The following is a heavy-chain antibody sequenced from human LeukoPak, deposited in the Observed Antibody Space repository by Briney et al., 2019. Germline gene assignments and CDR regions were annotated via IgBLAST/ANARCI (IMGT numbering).Heavy chain of an antibody. V-gene: IGHV3-48*01. CDR2: ISSSSSTI. CDR1: GFTFSSYS. CDR3: ARVTAVAAQRMDV. Sequence: PGGSLRLSCAASGFTFSSYSMNWVRRAPGKGLEWVSYISSSSSTIYYADSVKGRFTISRDNAKNSLYLQMNSLRAEDTAVYYCARVTAVAAQRMDVWGQGTTVTVSS. D-gene: IGHD6-19*01. J-gene: IGHJ6*02.